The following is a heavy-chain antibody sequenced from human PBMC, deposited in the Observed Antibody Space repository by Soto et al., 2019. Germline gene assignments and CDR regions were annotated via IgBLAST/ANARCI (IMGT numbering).Heavy chain of an antibody. CDR1: GFTFTRYI. CDR2: ISSTTNYI. Sequence: GGSLRLSCAASGFTFTRYIMNWVRQAPGKGLEWVSSISSTTNYIYYADSMKGRFTVSRDNAKNSVYLEMNSLSAEDTAVYYCARESEDLTSNFDYWGQGSRLTFSS. CDR3: ARESEDLTSNFDY. V-gene: IGHV3-21*01. J-gene: IGHJ4*02.